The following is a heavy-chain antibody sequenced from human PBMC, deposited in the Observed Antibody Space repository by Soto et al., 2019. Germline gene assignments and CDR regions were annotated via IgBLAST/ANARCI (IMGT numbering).Heavy chain of an antibody. Sequence: GGSLRLSCAASGFTFSSYAMHWVRQAPGKGLEYVAAISSNGGSTYYANSVKGRFTISRDNSKNTLYLQMGSLRAEDMAVCYCARGAPYYYGSGSFSNWGQGTLVTVSS. J-gene: IGHJ4*02. CDR3: ARGAPYYYGSGSFSN. D-gene: IGHD3-10*01. CDR1: GFTFSSYA. CDR2: ISSNGGST. V-gene: IGHV3-64*01.